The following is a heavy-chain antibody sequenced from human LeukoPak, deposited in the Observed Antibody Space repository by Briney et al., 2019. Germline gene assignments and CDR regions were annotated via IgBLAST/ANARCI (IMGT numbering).Heavy chain of an antibody. CDR3: AKDLYDYVWGSYRSNWFDP. D-gene: IGHD3-16*02. Sequence: GGSLRLSCAASGFTFSIYGMHWVRQAPGKGLEWVAFIRYDGSNKYYADSVKGRFTISRDNSKNTLYLQMNSLRAEDTAVYYCAKDLYDYVWGSYRSNWFDPWGLGTLVTVSS. CDR1: GFTFSIYG. J-gene: IGHJ5*02. V-gene: IGHV3-30*02. CDR2: IRYDGSNK.